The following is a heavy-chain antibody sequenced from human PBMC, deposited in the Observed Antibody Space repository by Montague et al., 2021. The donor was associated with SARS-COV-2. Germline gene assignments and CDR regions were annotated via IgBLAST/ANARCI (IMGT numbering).Heavy chain of an antibody. V-gene: IGHV4-31*03. J-gene: IGHJ4*02. Sequence: TLSLTCTVSGDSISSGGYYWSWIRQHPGKGLEWLGYISSSGRSFYSPSLRSRLTISLDTSKNQFSLQLSSVTAADTALYYCARVLGSGSYQFDYWGQRTLVTVSS. D-gene: IGHD1-26*01. CDR3: ARVLGSGSYQFDY. CDR2: ISSSGRS. CDR1: GDSISSGGYY.